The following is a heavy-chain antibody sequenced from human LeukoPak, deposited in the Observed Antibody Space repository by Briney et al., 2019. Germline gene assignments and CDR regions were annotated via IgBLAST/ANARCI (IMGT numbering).Heavy chain of an antibody. D-gene: IGHD5-18*01. CDR3: AKEVELWPIDY. CDR1: GVTFSNYA. J-gene: IGHJ4*02. V-gene: IGHV3-23*01. CDR2: ISGSGGTT. Sequence: PGGSLRLSCAASGVTFSNYAMSWVRQAPGKGLEWVSAISGSGGTTYYADSVRGRFSISRDNSDNTLFLQMNSLRAEDTAVYYCAKEVELWPIDYWGQGTLVTVSS.